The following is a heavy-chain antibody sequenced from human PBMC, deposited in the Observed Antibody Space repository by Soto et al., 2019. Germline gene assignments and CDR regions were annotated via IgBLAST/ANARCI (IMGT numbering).Heavy chain of an antibody. CDR3: ASRDYGDRPFRP. V-gene: IGHV1-69*12. CDR1: GGTFSSYA. J-gene: IGHJ5*02. D-gene: IGHD4-17*01. Sequence: QVQLVQSGAEVKKPGSSVKVSCKASGGTFSSYAISWVRQAPGQGLEWMGGIIPIFGTANYAQKFQGRVTITADEATSPAYMELSSMRPEDPAVYYCASRDYGDRPFRPWGQGTLVTVSS. CDR2: IIPIFGTA.